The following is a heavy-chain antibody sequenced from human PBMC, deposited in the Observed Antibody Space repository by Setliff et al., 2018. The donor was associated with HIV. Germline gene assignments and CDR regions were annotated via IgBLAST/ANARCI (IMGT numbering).Heavy chain of an antibody. J-gene: IGHJ4*02. V-gene: IGHV4-4*09. CDR2: ISSSGTT. Sequence: SETLSLTCVVSADSFSNYAWTWSRQSPGKALEWIGCISSSGTTNYNPSLRSRVTISMETSNTRFSLWLRSATAADTATYFCARLGRAIDDGGSSLRLDFWGQGMLVTVSS. D-gene: IGHD1-26*01. CDR1: ADSFSNYA. CDR3: ARLGRAIDDGGSSLRLDF.